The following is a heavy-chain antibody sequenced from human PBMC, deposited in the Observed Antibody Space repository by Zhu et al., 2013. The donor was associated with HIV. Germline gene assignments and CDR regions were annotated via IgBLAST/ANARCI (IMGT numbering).Heavy chain of an antibody. CDR2: LLQWEY. CDR1: WLHHWSL. D-gene: IGHD3-22*01. CDR3: AREKTVVANSRHLYYGMDV. J-gene: IGHJ6*02. V-gene: IGHV4-59*11. Sequence: QVQLQDGPRTGEAFGDHVPHLHCLWWLHHWSLLELGTAAPRAGTGVDWIYLLQWEYKVQPSLKSRVTLSVDTSKNQFSLNLRPVTAADTAVFYCAREKTVVANSRHLYYGMDVWGQGTTVTVSS.